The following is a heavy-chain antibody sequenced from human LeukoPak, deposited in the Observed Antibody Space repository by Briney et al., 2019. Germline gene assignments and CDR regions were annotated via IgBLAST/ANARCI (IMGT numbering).Heavy chain of an antibody. Sequence: GGSLRLSCAASGFTFSSYSMSWVRQAPGKGLEWVSSISSSSSYIYYADSVKGRFTISRDNAKNSLYLQMNSLRAEDTAVYYCARDPGITIFGVAVGGYWGQGTLVTVSS. J-gene: IGHJ4*02. CDR1: GFTFSSYS. CDR2: ISSSSSYI. V-gene: IGHV3-21*01. CDR3: ARDPGITIFGVAVGGY. D-gene: IGHD3-3*01.